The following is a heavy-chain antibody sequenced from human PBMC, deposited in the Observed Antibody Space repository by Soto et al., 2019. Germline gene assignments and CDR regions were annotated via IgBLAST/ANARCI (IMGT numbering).Heavy chain of an antibody. D-gene: IGHD2-15*01. CDR3: AKDLHIVVVVAATPWDY. CDR2: ISGSGGST. J-gene: IGHJ4*02. Sequence: EVQLLESGGGLVQPGGSLRLSCAASGFTFSSYAMSWVRQAPGKGLEWVSAISGSGGSTYYADSVKGRFTISRDNSKNTLYLQMNSLRAEDTAVYYCAKDLHIVVVVAATPWDYWGQGTLVTVSS. V-gene: IGHV3-23*01. CDR1: GFTFSSYA.